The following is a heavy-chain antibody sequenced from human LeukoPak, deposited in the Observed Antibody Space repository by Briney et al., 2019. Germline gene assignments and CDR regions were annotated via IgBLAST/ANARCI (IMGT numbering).Heavy chain of an antibody. J-gene: IGHJ4*02. CDR3: ARGGYDSSGYLFFDY. V-gene: IGHV4-4*07. CDR2: IYTSGST. CDR1: GGSISSYY. Sequence: PSETLSLTCTVSGGSISSYYWSWTRQPAGKGLEWIGRIYTSGSTNYNPSLKSRVTMSVDTSKNQFSLKLSSVTAADTAVYYCARGGYDSSGYLFFDYWGQGTLVTVSS. D-gene: IGHD3-22*01.